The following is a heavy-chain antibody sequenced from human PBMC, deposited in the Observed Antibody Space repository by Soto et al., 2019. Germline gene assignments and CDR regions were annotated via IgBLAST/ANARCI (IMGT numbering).Heavy chain of an antibody. CDR1: GFSLTTGRMG. V-gene: IGHV2-26*03. Sequence: SGPTLVNPTETLTLTCNISGFSLTTGRMGVSWIRQAPGKALEWLANFFSDVERSYSPSLQRRLTLSSESSGTQVILSMTDMGPVDEATYFCARVNAESSSQYYRLDAWGQGNTVTVSS. CDR3: ARVNAESSSQYYRLDA. D-gene: IGHD6-6*01. CDR2: FFSDVER. J-gene: IGHJ6*02.